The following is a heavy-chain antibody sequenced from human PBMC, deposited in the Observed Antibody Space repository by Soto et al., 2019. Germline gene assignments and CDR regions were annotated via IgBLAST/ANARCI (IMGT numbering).Heavy chain of an antibody. Sequence: SETLSLTCTVSGGSISSYYWSWIRQPPGKGLEWIGYIYYSGSTNYNPSLKSRVTISVDTSKNQFSLKLSSVTAADTAVCYCARVSGIRYYYGMDVWGQGTTVTVSS. D-gene: IGHD3-10*01. CDR2: IYYSGST. V-gene: IGHV4-59*01. CDR1: GGSISSYY. CDR3: ARVSGIRYYYGMDV. J-gene: IGHJ6*02.